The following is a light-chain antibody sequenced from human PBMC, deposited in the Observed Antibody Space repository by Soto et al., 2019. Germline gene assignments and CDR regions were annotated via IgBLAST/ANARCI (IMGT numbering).Light chain of an antibody. CDR3: QHYNSYSEA. V-gene: IGKV1-5*03. CDR1: QTISSW. J-gene: IGKJ1*01. Sequence: IHMTHSVSILWRYVGYRLTISCRANQTISSWLAWYQQKPGNPPKLLIYKASTLKSGAPSRFSGSGSGTESTLTISSLPPDDFATYYCQHYNSYSEALGQGTKV. CDR2: KAS.